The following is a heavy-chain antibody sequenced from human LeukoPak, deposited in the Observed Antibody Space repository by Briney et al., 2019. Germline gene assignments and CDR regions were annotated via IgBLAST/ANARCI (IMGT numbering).Heavy chain of an antibody. CDR1: GGTFSSYA. J-gene: IGHJ4*02. Sequence: GASVKVSCTASGGTFSSYAISWVRQAPGQGLEWMEGIIPIFGTANYAQKFQGRVTITADESTSTAYMELSSLRSEDTAVYYCARAKHITVIAVAGFDYWGQGTLVTVSS. CDR3: ARAKHITVIAVAGFDY. V-gene: IGHV1-69*13. D-gene: IGHD6-19*01. CDR2: IIPIFGTA.